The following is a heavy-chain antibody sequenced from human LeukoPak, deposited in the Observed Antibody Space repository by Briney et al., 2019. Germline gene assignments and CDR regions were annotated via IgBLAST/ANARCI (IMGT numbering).Heavy chain of an antibody. CDR2: LYPGGDSDA. Sequence: GESLKISCKGSGYSFTNYWIAWVRQMPGKGLEFMGMLYPGGDSDASYGPSFQGQVTISADKSITTAYLRWSSLKASDTATYYCATSTGGAYFHYWGQGTLVTVSS. CDR1: GYSFTNYW. D-gene: IGHD3-16*01. V-gene: IGHV5-51*01. J-gene: IGHJ4*02. CDR3: ATSTGGAYFHY.